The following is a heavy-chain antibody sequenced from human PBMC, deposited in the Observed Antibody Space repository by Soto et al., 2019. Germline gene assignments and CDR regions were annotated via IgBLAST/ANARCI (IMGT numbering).Heavy chain of an antibody. CDR3: AGALENPYFYYGLNV. D-gene: IGHD1-26*01. Sequence: EVQLVQYGGGWVQPGRSLRLSCGASGFTFDDYGMHWVRQAPGKGLEWVSSISWYSGRIGYADSVKGRFTISRDNSKNTLYLQMNSLRVEDTATYFCAGALENPYFYYGLNVCGQGTTVTVSS. J-gene: IGHJ6*02. CDR2: ISWYSGRI. CDR1: GFTFDDYG. V-gene: IGHV3-9*01.